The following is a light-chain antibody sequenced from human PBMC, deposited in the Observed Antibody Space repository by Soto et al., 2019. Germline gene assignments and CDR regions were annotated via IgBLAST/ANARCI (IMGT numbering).Light chain of an antibody. CDR3: QQYGSSRIT. CDR2: GAS. J-gene: IGKJ5*01. CDR1: QSVSSSY. Sequence: DIVLTHSAGTLSLSPGERATLSCRASQSVSSSYLAWYQQKPGQAPRLLIYGASSRATGIPDRFSGSGSGTDFTLTISRLEPEDFAVYYCQQYGSSRITFGQGTRLEIK. V-gene: IGKV3-20*01.